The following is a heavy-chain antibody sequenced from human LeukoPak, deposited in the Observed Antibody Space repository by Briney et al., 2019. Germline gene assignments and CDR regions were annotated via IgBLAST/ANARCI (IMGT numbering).Heavy chain of an antibody. CDR2: MNPNSGNT. J-gene: IGHJ6*02. D-gene: IGHD3-10*01. Sequence: ASVKVSCKASGYTFTGYYMHWVRQATGQGLEWMGWMNPNSGNTGYAQKFQGRVTMTRNTSISTAYMELSSLRPEDTAVYYCASGGERTYGMDVWGQGTTVTVSS. CDR1: GYTFTGYY. V-gene: IGHV1-8*02. CDR3: ASGGERTYGMDV.